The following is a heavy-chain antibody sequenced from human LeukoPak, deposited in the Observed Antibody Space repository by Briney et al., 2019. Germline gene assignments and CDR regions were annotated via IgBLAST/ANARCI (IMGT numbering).Heavy chain of an antibody. J-gene: IGHJ6*04. CDR3: ARDRYCSGGSCYGYYYYYGMDV. CDR2: ISSSSSYT. V-gene: IGHV3-11*05. Sequence: PGGSLRLSCAASGFTFSDYYMSWIRQGPGKGLEGVSYISSSSSYTNYADSVKGRFTISRDNAKTSLYLQMNSLRAEDTAVYYCARDRYCSGGSCYGYYYYYGMDVWGKGTTVTVSS. D-gene: IGHD2-15*01. CDR1: GFTFSDYY.